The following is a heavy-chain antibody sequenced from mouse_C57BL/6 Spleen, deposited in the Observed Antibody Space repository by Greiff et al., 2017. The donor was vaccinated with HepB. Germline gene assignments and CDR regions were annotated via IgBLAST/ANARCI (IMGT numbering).Heavy chain of an antibody. CDR1: GFTFSDYY. CDR2: INYDGSST. J-gene: IGHJ2*01. V-gene: IGHV5-16*01. Sequence: EVNVVESEGGLVQPGSSMKLSCTASGFTFSDYYMAWVRQVPEKGLEWVANINYDGSSTYYLDSLKSRFIISRDNAKNILYLQMSSLKSEDTATYYCARGGILFDYWGQGTTLTVSS. CDR3: ARGGILFDY.